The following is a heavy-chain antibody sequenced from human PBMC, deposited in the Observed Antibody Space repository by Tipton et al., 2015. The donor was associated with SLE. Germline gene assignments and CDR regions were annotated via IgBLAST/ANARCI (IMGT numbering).Heavy chain of an antibody. J-gene: IGHJ6*02. Sequence: TLSLTCTVSGGSISSSSYYWSWIRQPPGKGLEWIGEINHSGSTNYNPSLKSRVTISVDTSKNQFSLKLSSVTAADTAVYYCARGGQLLILPLDVWGQGTTVTVSS. CDR3: ARGGQLLILPLDV. CDR2: INHSGST. D-gene: IGHD2-2*01. CDR1: GGSISSSSYY. V-gene: IGHV4-39*07.